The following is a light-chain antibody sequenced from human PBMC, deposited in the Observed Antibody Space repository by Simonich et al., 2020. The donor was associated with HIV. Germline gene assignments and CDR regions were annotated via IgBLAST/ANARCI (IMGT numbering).Light chain of an antibody. CDR2: YVT. CDR1: LSISGS. Sequence: EIVLIQSPDFQSVTPKEKVTITCLANLSISGSLHWYQQKPAQYPKLLIKYVTQSVSGVPSRFSGSESGTDFTLTINSLEAEDAATYYCQQSSSLPYTFGQGTKLEI. CDR3: QQSSSLPYT. J-gene: IGKJ2*01. V-gene: IGKV6-21*01.